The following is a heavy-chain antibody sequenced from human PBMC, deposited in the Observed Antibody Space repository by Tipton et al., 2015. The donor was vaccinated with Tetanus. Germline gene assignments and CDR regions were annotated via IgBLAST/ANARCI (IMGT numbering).Heavy chain of an antibody. Sequence: SLRLSCAASGFTFSNFWMQWVRQVPGKGLRWVSRIHPDGSDASYADSVKARFTTSRDNGKNILYLEINSLRAEDTALYYCARETVAADYWGQGTLVTVSS. CDR2: IHPDGSDA. V-gene: IGHV3-74*01. CDR3: ARETVAADY. D-gene: IGHD6-19*01. J-gene: IGHJ4*02. CDR1: GFTFSNFW.